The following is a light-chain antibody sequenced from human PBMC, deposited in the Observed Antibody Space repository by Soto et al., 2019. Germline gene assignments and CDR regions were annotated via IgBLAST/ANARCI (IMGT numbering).Light chain of an antibody. J-gene: IGLJ1*01. CDR1: SSDVGSYNY. V-gene: IGLV2-14*01. CDR3: SSYTSSSLRG. CDR2: DVT. Sequence: QSVLTQPASVSGSPGQSITISCTGTSSDVGSYNYVSWYQQHPGKAPKLMIYDVTNRPSGVSNRFSGSKSGNTASLTISGLQAGDEAVYYCSSYTSSSLRGFGTGTKVTVL.